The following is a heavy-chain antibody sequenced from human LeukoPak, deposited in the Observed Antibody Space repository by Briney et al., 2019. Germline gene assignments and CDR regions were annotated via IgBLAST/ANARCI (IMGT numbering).Heavy chain of an antibody. CDR2: IYYSGST. D-gene: IGHD7-27*01. CDR3: AREITGEYAY. J-gene: IGHJ4*02. CDR1: GGSISSGDYY. Sequence: SSETLSLTCTVSGGSISSGDYYWSWIRQPPGKGLVWIGYIYYSGSTYYNPSLKSRVTISVDTSKNQFSLKLSSVTAADTAVYYCAREITGEYAYWGQGTLVTVSS. V-gene: IGHV4-30-4*08.